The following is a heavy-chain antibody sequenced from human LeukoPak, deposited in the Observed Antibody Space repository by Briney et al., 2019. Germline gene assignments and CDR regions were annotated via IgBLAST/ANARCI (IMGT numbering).Heavy chain of an antibody. V-gene: IGHV3-53*01. CDR1: GFTVSNNY. J-gene: IGHJ4*02. D-gene: IGHD5-18*01. Sequence: GGSLRLSCAASGFTVSNNYMSWVRQAPGKGLEWVSVIYSGGTTYYADSVKGRFTISRDNSKNTLYLQMNSLRAEDTAVYYCAKDRRYSYGYDYWGQGTLVTVSS. CDR3: AKDRRYSYGYDY. CDR2: IYSGGTT.